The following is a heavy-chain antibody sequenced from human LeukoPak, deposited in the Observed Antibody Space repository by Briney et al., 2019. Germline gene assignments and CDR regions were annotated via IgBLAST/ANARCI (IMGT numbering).Heavy chain of an antibody. CDR1: GFTFNSYA. J-gene: IGHJ3*02. V-gene: IGHV3-23*01. D-gene: IGHD1-26*01. CDR2: ISGSGAST. Sequence: PGGSLRLSCAASGFTFNSYAMSWVRQAPGKGLEWVSAISGSGASTYYADSVKGRFTISRDNAKNTLYLQMNSLRAEDTAVYYCARAQRGSYPTRVTAFDIWGQGTMVTVSS. CDR3: ARAQRGSYPTRVTAFDI.